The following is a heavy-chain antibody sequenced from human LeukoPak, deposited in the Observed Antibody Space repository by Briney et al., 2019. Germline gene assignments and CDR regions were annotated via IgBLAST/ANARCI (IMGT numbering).Heavy chain of an antibody. CDR2: ISGSSSTI. J-gene: IGHJ4*02. D-gene: IGHD6-19*01. CDR3: VISSGWKGGYYFDF. CDR1: GFTFSSYE. V-gene: IGHV3-48*03. Sequence: VGSLRLSCAASGFTFSSYEMNWVRQAPGKGLEWVSYISGSSSTIYYADSVKGRFTISRDNAKNSLYLQMNSLRAEDTGVYYCVISSGWKGGYYFDFWGQGTLVTVSA.